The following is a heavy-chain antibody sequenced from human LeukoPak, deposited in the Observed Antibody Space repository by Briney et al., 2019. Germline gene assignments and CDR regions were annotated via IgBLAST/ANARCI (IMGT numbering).Heavy chain of an antibody. D-gene: IGHD2-21*01. J-gene: IGHJ4*02. V-gene: IGHV1-46*01. CDR1: GYTFTSYY. Sequence: ASVKVSCKASGYTFTSYYMHWVRQAPGQGLEWMGIINPSGGSTSYAQKFQGRVTMTRDMSTSTVCMELSSLRSEDTAVYYCARGRPRGTKNSAFDYWGQGTLVTVSS. CDR3: ARGRPRGTKNSAFDY. CDR2: INPSGGST.